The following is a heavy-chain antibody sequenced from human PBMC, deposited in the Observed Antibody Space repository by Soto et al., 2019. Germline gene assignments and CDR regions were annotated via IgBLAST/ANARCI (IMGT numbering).Heavy chain of an antibody. CDR2: ISGGGGST. D-gene: IGHD5-12*01. V-gene: IGHV3-23*01. CDR1: GFTFSNYA. J-gene: IGHJ4*02. CDR3: ARSASGYDLRYFDY. Sequence: EVQLLESGGGLVQPGGSPRLFCAASGFTFSNYAMSWVRQAPGKGLEWVSGISGGGGSTYYPDSVKGRFTISRDNSKNTLYLQMSSLIAGDTAVYYCARSASGYDLRYFDYWGQGTLVTVSS.